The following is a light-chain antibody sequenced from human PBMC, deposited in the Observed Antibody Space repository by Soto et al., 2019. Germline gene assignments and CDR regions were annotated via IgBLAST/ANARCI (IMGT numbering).Light chain of an antibody. CDR1: QSVSRN. J-gene: IGKJ1*01. CDR2: GAS. V-gene: IGKV3-15*01. Sequence: EIVLTQSPGTLSLSPGERATLSCRASQSVSRNLAWYQQKPGQAPRLLIHGASTRAATIPARFSGSGSGTEFTLTISSLQSEDFAVYYCQQYNNWPRTFGQGTKVDI. CDR3: QQYNNWPRT.